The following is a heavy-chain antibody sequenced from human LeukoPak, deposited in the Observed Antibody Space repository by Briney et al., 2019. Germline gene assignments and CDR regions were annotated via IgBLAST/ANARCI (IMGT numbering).Heavy chain of an antibody. CDR1: GYTFTNYG. D-gene: IGHD3-16*01. CDR3: ARGEYFFDY. J-gene: IGHJ4*02. V-gene: IGHV1-18*01. CDR2: ISAYHGNT. Sequence: ASVKVSCKASGYTFTNYGITWVRQAPGQGLEWMGWISAYHGNTNYVQRLQGRVTTTTDTSTSTAYMELRSLRSDDTALYYCARGEYFFDYWGQGTLVTVSS.